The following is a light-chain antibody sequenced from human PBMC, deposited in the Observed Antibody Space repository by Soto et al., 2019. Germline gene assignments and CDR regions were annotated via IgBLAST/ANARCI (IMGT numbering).Light chain of an antibody. CDR2: DTS. J-gene: IGKJ2*01. Sequence: EIVLTQSPATLSLSPGERATLSCRTSQSVSGFLAWYQQKPGQAPRLLIYDTSNRATGIPARFSGSGSGTAFALTISRLEPEDFAVYYCQQRSDGPRTFGQGTRLEIK. CDR1: QSVSGF. CDR3: QQRSDGPRT. V-gene: IGKV3-11*01.